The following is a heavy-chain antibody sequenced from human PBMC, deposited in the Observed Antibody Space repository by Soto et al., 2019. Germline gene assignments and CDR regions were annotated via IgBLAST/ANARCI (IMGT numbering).Heavy chain of an antibody. D-gene: IGHD4-17*01. CDR2: IIYTGST. J-gene: IGHJ4*02. CDR1: GDSISTTTYY. V-gene: IGHV4-39*07. CDR3: ARVNYGDYFDY. Sequence: SETLSLTCTVSGDSISTTTYYWAWIRQPPGKGLEWIGSIIYTGSTYYNPSLQSRVTISVDRSKNQFSLKLSSVTAADTAVYYCARVNYGDYFDYWGQGTLVTVSS.